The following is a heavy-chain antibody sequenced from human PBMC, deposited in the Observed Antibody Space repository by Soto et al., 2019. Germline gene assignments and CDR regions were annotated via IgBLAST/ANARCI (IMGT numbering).Heavy chain of an antibody. CDR1: GYTFTGYF. CDR3: ARGVFDSGNHYTGPSAFDI. V-gene: IGHV1-2*02. CDR2: INPNTGGT. J-gene: IGHJ3*02. Sequence: QVQLVQSGAEVKKPGASVKVSCMASGYTFTGYFIHWVREVPGQGLEYMGWINPNTGGTDYAQKFQGRVTMTRDTSISTVFMEMKRLTSDDTALYYCARGVFDSGNHYTGPSAFDIWGQGTMVIVSS. D-gene: IGHD3-10*01.